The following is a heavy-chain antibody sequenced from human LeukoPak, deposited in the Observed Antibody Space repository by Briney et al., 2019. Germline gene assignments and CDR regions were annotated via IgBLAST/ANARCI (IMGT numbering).Heavy chain of an antibody. Sequence: GSLRLSCAASGFTFSSYAMHWVRQAPGKGLEWVAVISYDGSNKYYADSVKGRFTISRDNSKNTLYLQMNSLRAEDTAVYYCARSIAVAVAGDFDYWGQGTLVTVSS. D-gene: IGHD6-19*01. CDR2: ISYDGSNK. J-gene: IGHJ4*02. CDR1: GFTFSSYA. V-gene: IGHV3-30-3*01. CDR3: ARSIAVAVAGDFDY.